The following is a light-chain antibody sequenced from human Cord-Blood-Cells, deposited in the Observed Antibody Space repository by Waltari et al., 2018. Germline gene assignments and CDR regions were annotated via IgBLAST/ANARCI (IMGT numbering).Light chain of an antibody. V-gene: IGKV3-20*01. CDR3: QQYGSSPT. CDR1: QSVSSSY. J-gene: IGKJ1*01. CDR2: GAS. Sequence: EIVLTQSPGTLSLSPGERATLSCRASQSVSSSYLAWYQQKPGQAPRLLIYGASSRATGIPDRFSGSECGTDFTLTISRLEPEDFAVYYCQQYGSSPTFGQGTKVEIK.